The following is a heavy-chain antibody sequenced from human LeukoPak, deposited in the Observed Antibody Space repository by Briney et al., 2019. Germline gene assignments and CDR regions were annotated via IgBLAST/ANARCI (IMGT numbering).Heavy chain of an antibody. V-gene: IGHV3-30*03. Sequence: GGSLRLSCSASGFAFSTYAMHWVRQAPGKGLEWVAVISYDGSYKDYGDPVKVRFTLSRDNSKSTVFLEMSSLRAEDTAVYHCARARLQWEVRYPRFDSWGQGTLVTVSS. J-gene: IGHJ4*02. CDR1: GFAFSTYA. CDR2: ISYDGSYK. D-gene: IGHD1-26*01. CDR3: ARARLQWEVRYPRFDS.